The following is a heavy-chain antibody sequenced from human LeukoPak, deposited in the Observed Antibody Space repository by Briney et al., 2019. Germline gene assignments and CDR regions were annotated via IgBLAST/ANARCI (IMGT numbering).Heavy chain of an antibody. CDR2: IKQDGSEK. CDR1: GYSISSGYY. CDR3: TMIEWERWRG. Sequence: ETLSLTCTVSGYSISSGYYWGWIRPPPGKGLEWVANIKQDGSEKYYVDSVEGRFTVSRDNTKNSLYLQMNSLRAEDTAVYYCTMIEWERWRGWGQGTLVTVSS. D-gene: IGHD1-26*01. V-gene: IGHV3-7*01. J-gene: IGHJ4*02.